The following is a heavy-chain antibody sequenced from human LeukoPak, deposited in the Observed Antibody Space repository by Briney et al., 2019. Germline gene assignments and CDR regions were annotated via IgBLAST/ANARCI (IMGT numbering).Heavy chain of an antibody. V-gene: IGHV4-39*07. Sequence: SETLSLTCTVSGGSISTGSYYWGWIRQPPGKGLEWIGSIYYSGSTYYNPSLKSRVTISVDTSKNQFSLKLSSVTAADTAVYYCARIVGTSHRETNPNWFDPWGQGTLVTVSS. J-gene: IGHJ5*02. D-gene: IGHD2-2*01. CDR1: GGSISTGSYY. CDR3: ARIVGTSHRETNPNWFDP. CDR2: IYYSGST.